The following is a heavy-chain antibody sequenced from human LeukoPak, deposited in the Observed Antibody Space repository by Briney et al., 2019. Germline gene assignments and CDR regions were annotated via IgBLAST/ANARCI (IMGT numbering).Heavy chain of an antibody. Sequence: GGSLRLSGAASEFTFSDYYMSWIRQAPGKGLEWVSYISSSGSTIYYADSVKGRFTISRDNAKNSLYLQMNSLRAEDTAVYYCARDDYYDSSGYYYRTLGYWGQGTLVTVSS. J-gene: IGHJ4*02. CDR3: ARDDYYDSSGYYYRTLGY. V-gene: IGHV3-11*04. CDR1: EFTFSDYY. CDR2: ISSSGSTI. D-gene: IGHD3-22*01.